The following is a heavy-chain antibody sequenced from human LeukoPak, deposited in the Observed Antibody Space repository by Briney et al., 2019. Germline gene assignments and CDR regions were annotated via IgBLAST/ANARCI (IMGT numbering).Heavy chain of an antibody. Sequence: PSETLSLTCAVYGGSFSGYCWSWIRQPPGKGLEWIGEINHSGSTNCNPSLKSRVTISVDTSKRRFSLKLSSVSAADTAVYYCARGWGSGTYRDAFDIWGQGTKVSVSS. CDR1: GGSFSGYC. CDR3: ARGWGSGTYRDAFDI. D-gene: IGHD1-26*01. V-gene: IGHV4-34*01. J-gene: IGHJ3*02. CDR2: INHSGST.